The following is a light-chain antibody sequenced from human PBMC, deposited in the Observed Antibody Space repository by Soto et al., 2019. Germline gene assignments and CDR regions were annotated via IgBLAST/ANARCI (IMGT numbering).Light chain of an antibody. CDR3: QQYHNWPLT. J-gene: IGKJ1*01. V-gene: IGKV3-15*01. CDR2: GAS. CDR1: QSVSTN. Sequence: EIVMTQSPASLSVSPGERAALSCRASQSVSTNLAWYQRKAGQGPRLLISGASTRATGVPARFSGSGSGTEFTLTISSLQSEDFAIYYCQQYHNWPLTLGQGTKVDIK.